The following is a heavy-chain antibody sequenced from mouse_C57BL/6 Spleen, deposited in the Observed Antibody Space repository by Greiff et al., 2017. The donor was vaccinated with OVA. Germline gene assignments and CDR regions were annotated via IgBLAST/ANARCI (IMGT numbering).Heavy chain of an antibody. CDR1: GSTFTSYW. CDR2: IDPSDSYT. D-gene: IGHD1-1*01. J-gene: IGHJ4*01. Sequence: QVQLQQPGAELVMPGASVKLSCKASGSTFTSYWMHWVKQRPGQGLEWIGEIDPSDSYTNYNQKFKGKSTLTVDKSSSTAYMQLSSLTSEDSAVYYCARRKTYYGSSYDYAMDYWGQGTSVTVSS. V-gene: IGHV1-69*01. CDR3: ARRKTYYGSSYDYAMDY.